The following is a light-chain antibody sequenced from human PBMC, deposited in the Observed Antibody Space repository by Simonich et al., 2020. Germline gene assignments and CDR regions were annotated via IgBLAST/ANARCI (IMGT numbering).Light chain of an antibody. J-gene: IGLJ2*01. Sequence: QSALTQPRSVSGSPGQSVTISCTGTSRDVGGYNYVSWYHQHPGKSPKLMIYDDIKRPSGVPDRFSGSKSGNTASLTISGLQAEDEADYYCCSYAGSYTLVFGGGTKLTVL. V-gene: IGLV2-11*01. CDR2: DDI. CDR1: SRDVGGYNY. CDR3: CSYAGSYTLV.